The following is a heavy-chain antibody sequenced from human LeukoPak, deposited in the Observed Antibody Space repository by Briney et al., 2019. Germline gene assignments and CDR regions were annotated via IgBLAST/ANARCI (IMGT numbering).Heavy chain of an antibody. CDR1: GFTFNYYA. J-gene: IGHJ4*02. V-gene: IGHV3-23*01. D-gene: IGHD2-2*01. CDR3: AKQRRALVVPSTLDY. CDR2: ISGSGSST. Sequence: GGSLRLSCAASGFTFNYYALSWVRQVPGKGLQWVSAISGSGSSTYHADSVQGRFTTSRDNSKNTLYLHMVSLRAEDTAIYYCAKQRRALVVPSTLDYWGQGTLVTVSS.